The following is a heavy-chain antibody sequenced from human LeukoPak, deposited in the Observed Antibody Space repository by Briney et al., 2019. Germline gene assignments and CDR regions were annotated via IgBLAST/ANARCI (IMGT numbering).Heavy chain of an antibody. CDR1: GGSFSGYY. CDR2: INHSGST. CDR3: ARGRFNWNP. Sequence: PSETLSLTCAVYGGSFSGYYWSWIRQPPGKGPEWIGEINHSGSTNYNPSLKSRVTVSVHTSKNQFSLKLSSVTAADTAIYYCARGRFNWNPWGQGTLVTVSS. J-gene: IGHJ5*02. D-gene: IGHD1-20*01. V-gene: IGHV4-34*01.